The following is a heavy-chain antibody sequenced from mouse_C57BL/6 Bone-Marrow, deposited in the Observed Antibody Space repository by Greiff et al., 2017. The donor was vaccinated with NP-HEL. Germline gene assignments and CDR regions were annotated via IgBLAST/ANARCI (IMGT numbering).Heavy chain of an antibody. CDR1: GYTFTSYW. CDR3: AREGCAAQATLGDY. D-gene: IGHD3-2*02. Sequence: VQLQQPGAELVKPGASVKLSCKASGYTFTSYWMHWVKQRPGQGLEWIGMIHPNSGSTNYNEKFKSKATLTVDKSSSTAYMQLSSLTSEDSAVYYCAREGCAAQATLGDYWGQGTTLTVSS. V-gene: IGHV1-64*01. CDR2: IHPNSGST. J-gene: IGHJ2*01.